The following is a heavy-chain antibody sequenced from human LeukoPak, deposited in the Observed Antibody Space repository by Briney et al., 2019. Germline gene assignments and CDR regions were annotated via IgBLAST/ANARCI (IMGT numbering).Heavy chain of an antibody. V-gene: IGHV3-33*01. J-gene: IGHJ4*02. Sequence: GGSLRLSCAASGFTVSDYGIHWVRQAPGQGLEWVALIWYDGSKKYYADSVKGRFTIYRDNTKNTLYLQLNSLRADDTAVYYCARAHSSSSTFDLWGQGTLVTVSS. D-gene: IGHD6-6*01. CDR3: ARAHSSSSTFDL. CDR2: IWYDGSKK. CDR1: GFTVSDYG.